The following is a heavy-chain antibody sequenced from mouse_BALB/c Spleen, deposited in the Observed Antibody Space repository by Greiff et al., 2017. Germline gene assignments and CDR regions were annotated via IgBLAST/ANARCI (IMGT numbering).Heavy chain of an antibody. CDR3: ARGNYETVYFDY. V-gene: IGHV14-3*02. D-gene: IGHD2-1*01. CDR1: GFNIKDTY. Sequence: EVHLVESGAELVKPGASVKLSCTASGFNIKDTYMHWVKQRPEQGLEWIGRIDPANGNTKYDPKFQGKATITADTSSNTAYLQLSSLTSEDTAVYYCARGNYETVYFDYWGQGTTLTVSS. CDR2: IDPANGNT. J-gene: IGHJ2*01.